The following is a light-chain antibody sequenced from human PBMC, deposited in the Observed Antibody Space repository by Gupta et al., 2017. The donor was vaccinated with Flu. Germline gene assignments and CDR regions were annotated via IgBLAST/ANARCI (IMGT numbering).Light chain of an antibody. Sequence: SYELSQPPSVSVSPGQTASVTCSGGGLENKYVSWYQQRPGQSPILVIYQHNQRPSGIPERFSGSTSGNTATLTVSGTQAVDEADYYCQTWDSNTPLVFGGGTKLTVL. V-gene: IGLV3-1*01. J-gene: IGLJ2*01. CDR3: QTWDSNTPLV. CDR2: QHN. CDR1: GLENKY.